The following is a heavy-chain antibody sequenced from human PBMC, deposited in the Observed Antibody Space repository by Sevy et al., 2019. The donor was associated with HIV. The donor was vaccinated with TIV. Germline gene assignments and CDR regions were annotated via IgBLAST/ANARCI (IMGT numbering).Heavy chain of an antibody. Sequence: GGSLRLSCAASGFTFSSYGMHWVRQAPGKGLEWVAVISYDGSNKYYADSVKGRFTISRENSKNTLYLQMNSLRAEDTAVYYCAKEIVPVSGAYYYDSSGYSLSYYYGMDVWGQGTTVTVSS. J-gene: IGHJ6*02. V-gene: IGHV3-30*18. CDR2: ISYDGSNK. D-gene: IGHD3-22*01. CDR1: GFTFSSYG. CDR3: AKEIVPVSGAYYYDSSGYSLSYYYGMDV.